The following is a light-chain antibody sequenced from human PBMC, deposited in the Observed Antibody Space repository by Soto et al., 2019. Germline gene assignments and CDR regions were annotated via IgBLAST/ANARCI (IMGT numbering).Light chain of an antibody. V-gene: IGKV2-28*01. Sequence: DIVMTQSPLSLPVTPGEPASISCRSSQSLLHSNGYNYLDWYLQKPGQSPQLXIYLGSNRASGVPDRFSGSGSGTDFTLKISRGEAGDVGVYYCMQALQTPLTFGGGTKVDIK. CDR2: LGS. CDR3: MQALQTPLT. J-gene: IGKJ4*01. CDR1: QSLLHSNGYNY.